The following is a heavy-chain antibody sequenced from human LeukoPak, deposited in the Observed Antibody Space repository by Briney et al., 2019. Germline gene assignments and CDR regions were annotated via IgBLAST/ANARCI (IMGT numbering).Heavy chain of an antibody. J-gene: IGHJ5*02. V-gene: IGHV4-59*12. CDR3: ASAALSLNWFDP. CDR2: IYYSGST. CDR1: GGSISSYY. Sequence: SETLSLTCTVSGGSISSYYWSWIRQPPGKGLEWIGYIYYSGSTNYNPSLKSRVTISVDTSKNQFSLKLSSVTAADTAVYFCASAALSLNWFDPWGQGTLVTVSS.